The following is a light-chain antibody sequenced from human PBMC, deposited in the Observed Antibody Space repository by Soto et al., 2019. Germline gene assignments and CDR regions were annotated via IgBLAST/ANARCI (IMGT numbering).Light chain of an antibody. Sequence: EIVLTQSPGTLSLSPGERATLSCRASQSVSNNYLAWYQQKPAQPPRLLIYGASKRATGIPGRFSGGGAGTVFTLTISRLDPEDFAVYYCQQYGSSGTFGQGTKVEIK. CDR1: QSVSNNY. CDR3: QQYGSSGT. V-gene: IGKV3-20*01. J-gene: IGKJ1*01. CDR2: GAS.